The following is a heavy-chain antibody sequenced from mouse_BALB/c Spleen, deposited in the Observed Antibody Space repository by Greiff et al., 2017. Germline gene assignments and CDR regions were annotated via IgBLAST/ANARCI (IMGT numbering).Heavy chain of an antibody. V-gene: IGHV5-6-3*01. D-gene: IGHD2-14*01. CDR2: INSNGGST. CDR3: ARGGYRYDEDYYAMDY. CDR1: GFTFSSYG. Sequence: EVHLVESGGGLVQPGGSLKLSCAASGFTFSSYGMSWVRQTPDKRLELVATINSNGGSTYYPDSVKGRFTISRDNAKNTLYLQMSSLKSEDTAMYYCARGGYRYDEDYYAMDYWGQGTSVTVSS. J-gene: IGHJ4*01.